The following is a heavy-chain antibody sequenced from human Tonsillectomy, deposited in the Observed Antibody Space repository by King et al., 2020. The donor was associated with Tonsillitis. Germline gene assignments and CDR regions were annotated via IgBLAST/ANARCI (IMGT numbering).Heavy chain of an antibody. Sequence: QLVQAGGGLVQPGGYLRLSCAASGLSLSNYAMRWVRQAPGKGREWVSTISGTGGSRYYGESVKGRFTISRDNSKNTLYLQMNSLRAEDTALYYCAKDDGSGSYYLPLLVDYWGQGTLVTVSS. D-gene: IGHD3-10*01. J-gene: IGHJ4*02. CDR2: ISGTGGSR. CDR1: GLSLSNYA. V-gene: IGHV3-23*04. CDR3: AKDDGSGSYYLPLLVDY.